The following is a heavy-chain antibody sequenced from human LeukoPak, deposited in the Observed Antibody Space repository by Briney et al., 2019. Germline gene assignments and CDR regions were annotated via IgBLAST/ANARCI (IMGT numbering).Heavy chain of an antibody. V-gene: IGHV1-58*02. CDR1: GFTFTSSA. CDR2: IVVGSGNR. J-gene: IGHJ1*01. Sequence: GASVNVSCKASGFTFTSSAMQWVRQARGQRLEWIGWIVVGSGNRNYAQKFQERVSITRDMSTGTAYMELSSLRSEDTAVYFCAAGTSGRPEYFQHWGQGTLVTVSS. D-gene: IGHD1-14*01. CDR3: AAGTSGRPEYFQH.